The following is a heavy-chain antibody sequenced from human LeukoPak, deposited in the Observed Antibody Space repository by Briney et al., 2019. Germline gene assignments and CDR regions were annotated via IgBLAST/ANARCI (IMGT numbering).Heavy chain of an antibody. CDR1: GVSIGNSHYY. D-gene: IGHD3-16*01. V-gene: IGHV4-61*02. Sequence: PSETLSLTCSVSGVSIGNSHYYWGWIRQPAGKGLEWIGRVYFSGSTNYNPSLKGRVTISVDTSKNQLSLNLMSVTAADTAVYYCVKDGGHTALDPWGQGTQVTVSS. CDR2: VYFSGST. CDR3: VKDGGHTALDP. J-gene: IGHJ5*02.